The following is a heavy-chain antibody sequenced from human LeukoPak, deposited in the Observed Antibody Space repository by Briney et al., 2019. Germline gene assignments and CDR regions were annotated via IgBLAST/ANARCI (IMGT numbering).Heavy chain of an antibody. CDR1: GGTFSSYA. J-gene: IGHJ4*02. V-gene: IGHV1-69*04. CDR3: ARQGADQLLFDY. D-gene: IGHD2-2*01. Sequence: SVKVSCKASGGTFSSYAISWVRQAPGQGLEWMGRTIPIFGIANYAQKFQGRVTITADKSTSTAYMELSSLRSEDTAVYYCARQGADQLLFDYWGQGTLVTVSS. CDR2: TIPIFGIA.